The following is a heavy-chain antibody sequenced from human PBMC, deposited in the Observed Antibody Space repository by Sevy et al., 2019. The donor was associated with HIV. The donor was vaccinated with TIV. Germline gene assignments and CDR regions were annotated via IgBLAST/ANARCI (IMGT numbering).Heavy chain of an antibody. D-gene: IGHD6-19*01. J-gene: IGHJ3*02. CDR2: IKQDGSEK. CDR1: GFTFSSYG. V-gene: IGHV3-7*03. CDR3: ARDQREIAVSGAFDI. Sequence: GGSLRLSCAASGFTFSSYGMHWVRQAPGKGLEWVANIKQDGSEKYYVDSVKGRFTISRDNAKNSLYLQMNSLRAEDTAVYYCARDQREIAVSGAFDIWGQGTMVTVSS.